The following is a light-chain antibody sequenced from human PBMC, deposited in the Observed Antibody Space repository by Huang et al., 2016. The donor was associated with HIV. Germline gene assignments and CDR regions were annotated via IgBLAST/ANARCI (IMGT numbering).Light chain of an antibody. V-gene: IGKV3-15*01. J-gene: IGKJ1*01. CDR2: GAS. Sequence: EIVMTQSPATLSVYPGERATLSCRASQSVSSNLAWYQQKPGQAPRLRIYGASTRANGIPARFSGSVAGTEFTLTISSLQSEDFAVYYCQQYNNWPPWTFGQGTKVEVK. CDR1: QSVSSN. CDR3: QQYNNWPPWT.